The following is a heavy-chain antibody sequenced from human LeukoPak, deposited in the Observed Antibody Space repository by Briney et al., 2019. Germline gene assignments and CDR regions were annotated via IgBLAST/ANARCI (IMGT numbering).Heavy chain of an antibody. CDR2: ISNDGGRT. CDR1: GFTFSSYW. J-gene: IGHJ3*02. CDR3: AREGYEDAFDI. V-gene: IGHV3-74*01. D-gene: IGHD3-3*01. Sequence: GGSLRLSCAASGFTFSSYWMHWVRQAPGKGLVWVSRISNDGGRTSYAASVKGRFTISRDNAKNTLYLQMNSLRVENTAVYYCAREGYEDAFDIWGQGTTVTVSS.